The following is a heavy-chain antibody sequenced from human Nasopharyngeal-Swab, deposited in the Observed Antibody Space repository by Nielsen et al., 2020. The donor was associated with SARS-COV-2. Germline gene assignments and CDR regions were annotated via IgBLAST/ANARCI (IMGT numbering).Heavy chain of an antibody. J-gene: IGHJ6*02. V-gene: IGHV3-30*03. Sequence: GGSLRLSCAASGFTFSSYGMHWVRQAPGKGLEWVAVISYDGSNKYYADSVKGRFTISRDNSKNTLYLQMNSLRAEDTAVYYCARDAHIAVAGTPSYGMDVWGQGTTVTVSS. CDR1: GFTFSSYG. D-gene: IGHD6-19*01. CDR3: ARDAHIAVAGTPSYGMDV. CDR2: ISYDGSNK.